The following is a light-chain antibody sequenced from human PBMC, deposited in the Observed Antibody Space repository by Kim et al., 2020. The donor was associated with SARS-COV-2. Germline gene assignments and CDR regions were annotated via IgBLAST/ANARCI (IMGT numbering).Light chain of an antibody. J-gene: IGKJ4*01. CDR1: QSVISY. CDR3: QHRSNWPLALT. Sequence: PGERATLSCRASQSVISYLAWFQQKPGQAPRLLIYDASNRATGIPARFSGSESGTDFTLTISSLEPEDFAVYYCQHRSNWPLALTFGGGTKVDIK. V-gene: IGKV3-11*01. CDR2: DAS.